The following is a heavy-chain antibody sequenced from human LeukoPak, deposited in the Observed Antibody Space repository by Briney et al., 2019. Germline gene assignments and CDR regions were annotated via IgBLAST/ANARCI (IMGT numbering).Heavy chain of an antibody. CDR3: AKDRRYCSGGSCYSSNWFDP. CDR1: GFTFSSYG. D-gene: IGHD2-15*01. CDR2: ISGSGGST. J-gene: IGHJ5*02. V-gene: IGHV3-23*01. Sequence: PGGSLRLSCAASGFTFSSYGMSWVRQAPGKGLEWVSAISGSGGSTYYADSVKGRFTIPRDNSKNTLYLQMNSLRAEDTAVYYCAKDRRYCSGGSCYSSNWFDPWGQGTLVTVSS.